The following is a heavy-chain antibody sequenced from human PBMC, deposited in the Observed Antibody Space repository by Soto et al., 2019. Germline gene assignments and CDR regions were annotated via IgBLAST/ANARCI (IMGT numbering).Heavy chain of an antibody. CDR1: GLNVNTNY. CDR2: IHGGGNK. CDR3: ASGPTLAARLGWNYFDP. D-gene: IGHD6-6*01. V-gene: IGHV3-53*01. Sequence: EVQLVESGGTVIQPGESLRLSCAASGLNVNTNYMTWVRQAPGKGLEWLSIIHGGGNKFYSDSVKGRFTISRDTSKNTVYLKMSSLTVDDTAVYYCASGPTLAARLGWNYFDPWGQGTLVTVSS. J-gene: IGHJ5*02.